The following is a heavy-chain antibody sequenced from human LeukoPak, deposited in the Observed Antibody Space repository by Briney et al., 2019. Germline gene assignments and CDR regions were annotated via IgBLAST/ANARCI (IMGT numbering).Heavy chain of an antibody. Sequence: PSETLSLTCTVSGGSISSYYWSWIRQPPGKGPEWIGYIYYSGSTNYNPSLKSRVTILVDTSKNQFSLKLSSVTAADTAVYYCARLYDSSGYYPYNFDYWGQGTLVTVSS. CDR1: GGSISSYY. D-gene: IGHD3-22*01. J-gene: IGHJ4*02. CDR2: IYYSGST. CDR3: ARLYDSSGYYPYNFDY. V-gene: IGHV4-59*01.